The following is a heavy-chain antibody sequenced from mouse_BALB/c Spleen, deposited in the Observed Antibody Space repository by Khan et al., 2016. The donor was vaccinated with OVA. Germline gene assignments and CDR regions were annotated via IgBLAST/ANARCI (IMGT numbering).Heavy chain of an antibody. D-gene: IGHD1-1*01. V-gene: IGHV3-2*02. J-gene: IGHJ2*01. CDR1: GYSITSDYA. CDR3: ASGRLLLRYPSFFDY. Sequence: EVQLVESGPGLLKPSQSLSLTCTVTGYSITSDYAWNWIRQFPGNKLECMAYITYSGSTTYSPSLRSRISITRDTSKNPSFLPLNSVTTEDTATCFCASGRLLLRYPSFFDYWGQGTTLTVSS. CDR2: ITYSGST.